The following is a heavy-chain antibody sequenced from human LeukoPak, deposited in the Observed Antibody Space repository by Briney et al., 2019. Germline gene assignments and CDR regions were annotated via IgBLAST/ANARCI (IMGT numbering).Heavy chain of an antibody. D-gene: IGHD4-23*01. J-gene: IGHJ4*02. CDR1: GFTFSSYV. CDR2: ISGSGDST. CDR3: AKDPTTVVTSY. V-gene: IGHV3-23*01. Sequence: GGSLRLSCAASGFTFSSYVMSWVRQAPGKGLEWVSAISGSGDSTYYADSVKGRFTISRDNSKNTLYLQMNSLRAEDTAVYYCAKDPTTVVTSYWGQGTLVTVSS.